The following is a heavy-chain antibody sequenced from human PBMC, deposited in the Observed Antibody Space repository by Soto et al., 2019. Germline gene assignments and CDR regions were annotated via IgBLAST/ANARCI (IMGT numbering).Heavy chain of an antibody. V-gene: IGHV3-23*01. CDR1: GFTFSSYA. Sequence: GGSLRLSCAASGFTFSSYAMSWVRQAPGKGLEWVSAISGSGGSTYYADSVKGRFTISRDNSKNTLYLQMNSLRAEDTAVYYCASEPLTYCSGGSCDKWFDPWGQGTLVTVSS. CDR2: ISGSGGST. CDR3: ASEPLTYCSGGSCDKWFDP. D-gene: IGHD2-15*01. J-gene: IGHJ5*02.